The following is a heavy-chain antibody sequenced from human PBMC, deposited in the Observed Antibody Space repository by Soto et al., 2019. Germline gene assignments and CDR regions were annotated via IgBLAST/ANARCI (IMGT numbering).Heavy chain of an antibody. V-gene: IGHV3-30*04. CDR2: ISFDGRKT. D-gene: IGHD4-17*01. CDR1: VFTFSAFA. CDR3: ATLGSDTVNLYYLDY. Sequence: QVQLVESGGGVVQPGRSLRLSCAPSVFTFSAFAMHWVRQAPGKGLEWGSVISFDGRKTYYADSMKGRFTISRDNSKDTLYLQMNSLTEEDTAVYHCATLGSDTVNLYYLDYWGQGTLFTVSS. J-gene: IGHJ4*02.